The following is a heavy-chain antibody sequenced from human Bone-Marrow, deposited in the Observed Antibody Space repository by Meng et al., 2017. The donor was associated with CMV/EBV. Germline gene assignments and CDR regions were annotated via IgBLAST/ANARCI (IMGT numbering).Heavy chain of an antibody. D-gene: IGHD6-19*01. V-gene: IGHV1-2*02. CDR3: VRSSGWSLFDY. CDR2: VNSNNDAT. J-gene: IGHJ4*02. CDR1: GFTCSDYY. Sequence: QVQVVGAGAEKKKPGASVKVSCTTSGFTCSDYYIHWVRQAPGQGLEWMGWVNSNNDATNYARKFQGRVSMTRDTSISTAHMELSRLMSDDTAVYYCVRSSGWSLFDYWGQGTLVTVSS.